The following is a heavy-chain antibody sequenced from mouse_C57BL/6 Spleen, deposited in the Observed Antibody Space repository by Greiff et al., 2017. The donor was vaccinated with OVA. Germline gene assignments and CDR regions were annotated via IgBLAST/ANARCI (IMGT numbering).Heavy chain of an antibody. J-gene: IGHJ3*01. CDR1: GYAFSSYW. Sequence: QVQLKHSGAELVKPGASVKISCKASGYAFSSYWMNWVKQRPGKGLEWIGQIYPGDGDTNYNGKFKGKATLTADQSSSTAYMQLSSLTSEDSAVYFCASPLYYYGSSYSFAYWGQGTLVTVSA. CDR2: IYPGDGDT. V-gene: IGHV1-80*01. CDR3: ASPLYYYGSSYSFAY. D-gene: IGHD1-1*01.